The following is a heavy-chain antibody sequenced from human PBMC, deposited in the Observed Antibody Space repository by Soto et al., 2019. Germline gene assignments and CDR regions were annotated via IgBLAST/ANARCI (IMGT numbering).Heavy chain of an antibody. D-gene: IGHD4-17*01. CDR1: GFTFSSYA. V-gene: IGHV3-23*01. J-gene: IGHJ5*02. CDR2: ISGSGGNT. Sequence: GGCLRLSCAASGFTFSSYAMSWVRQAPGKGLEWVSAISGSGGNTYYADSVKGRFTISRDNAKNSLYLQMNSLRAEDTAVYYCARVDYGGINWFDPWGQGTLVTVSS. CDR3: ARVDYGGINWFDP.